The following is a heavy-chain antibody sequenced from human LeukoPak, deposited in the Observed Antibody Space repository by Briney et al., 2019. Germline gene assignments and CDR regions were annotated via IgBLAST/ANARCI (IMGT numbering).Heavy chain of an antibody. V-gene: IGHV3-30*02. Sequence: GVPLRLSCAPCGFVLWSYGIHCLRQSPEKAVEWVAYIRFGGSTTYYEESVKGRFTDSRDNSKFTAYLQVNSLRAEDTAVYYFSKDSNYDSSCYFNWGQGTLVTVS. D-gene: IGHD3-22*01. CDR1: GFVLWSYG. CDR2: IRFGGSTT. CDR3: SKDSNYDSSCYFN. J-gene: IGHJ4*02.